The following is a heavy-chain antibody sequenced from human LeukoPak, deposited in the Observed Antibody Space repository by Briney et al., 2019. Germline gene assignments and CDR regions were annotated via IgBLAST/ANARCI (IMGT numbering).Heavy chain of an antibody. CDR3: AREAQWLVPGFFDN. CDR1: GFTFSSYE. D-gene: IGHD6-19*01. V-gene: IGHV3-48*03. Sequence: GGSLRLSCAASGFTFSSYEMNWVRQAPGKGLEWVSYISSSGSTIYYADSVKGRFTISRDNAKNSLYLQMNSLRAEDTAFYYCAREAQWLVPGFFDNWGQGTMVTVSS. J-gene: IGHJ3*02. CDR2: ISSSGSTI.